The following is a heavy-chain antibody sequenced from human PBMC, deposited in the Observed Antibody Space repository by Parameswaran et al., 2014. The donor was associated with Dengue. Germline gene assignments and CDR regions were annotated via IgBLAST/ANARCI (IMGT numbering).Heavy chain of an antibody. D-gene: IGHD5-18*01. CDR2: ISAYNGNT. V-gene: IGHV1-18*01. J-gene: IGHJ5*02. Sequence: PGASVKVSCKASGYTFTSYGISWVRQAPGQGLEWMGWISAYNGNTNYAQKLQGRVTMTTDTSTSTAYMELRSLRSDDTAAYYCARVVRGAMVTLWFDPWGQGTLVTVSS. CDR1: GYTFTSYG. CDR3: ARVVRGAMVTLWFDP.